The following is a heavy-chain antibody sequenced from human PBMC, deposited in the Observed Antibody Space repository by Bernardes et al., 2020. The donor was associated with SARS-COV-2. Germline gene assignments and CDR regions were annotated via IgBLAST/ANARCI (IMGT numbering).Heavy chain of an antibody. CDR1: GFTFNNHG. D-gene: IGHD3-16*01. V-gene: IGHV3-30*18. CDR2: ISYEGSIK. Sequence: GSLRLSCAASGFTFNNHGMHWVRQAPGKGLEWVAFISYEGSIKYYADAVKGRFTISRDSSKNTLYLQMNSLRVEDMAVYYCAKDPRVFMITFGENMYYFDYGMDVWGQGTTVTVSS. CDR3: AKDPRVFMITFGENMYYFDYGMDV. J-gene: IGHJ6*02.